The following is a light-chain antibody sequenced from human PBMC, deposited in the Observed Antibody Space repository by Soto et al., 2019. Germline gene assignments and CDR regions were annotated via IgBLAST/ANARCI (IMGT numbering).Light chain of an antibody. CDR3: QPYGVSPAT. V-gene: IGKV3-20*01. Sequence: EIVLTQSPGILSLSPGDGATLSCRASQSVSTNYLAWYQQNPGQAPRLLIYGTSTRASGIPDRFSGSGSGTDFTLTITRLEHEDFEVYFCQPYGVSPATLRGGTKVDLK. CDR1: QSVSTNY. CDR2: GTS. J-gene: IGKJ4*01.